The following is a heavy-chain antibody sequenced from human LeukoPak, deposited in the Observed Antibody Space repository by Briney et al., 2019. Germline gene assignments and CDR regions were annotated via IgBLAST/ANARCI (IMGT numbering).Heavy chain of an antibody. Sequence: ASVKVSCKASGGTFSSYAISWVRQAPGQGLEWMGGIIPIFGTANYVQKFQGRVTITTDESTSTAYMELSRLRSEDTAVYYCARGARWPGGHYYDYVWGSYRYHYFDYWGQGTLVTVSS. CDR2: IIPIFGTA. J-gene: IGHJ4*02. V-gene: IGHV1-69*05. D-gene: IGHD3-16*02. CDR1: GGTFSSYA. CDR3: ARGARWPGGHYYDYVWGSYRYHYFDY.